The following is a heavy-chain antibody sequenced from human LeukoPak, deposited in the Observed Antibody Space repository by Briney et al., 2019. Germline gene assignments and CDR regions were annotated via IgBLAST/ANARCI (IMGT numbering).Heavy chain of an antibody. J-gene: IGHJ4*02. CDR3: ARVMTTLAGFDS. CDR1: GYTFTTYW. V-gene: IGHV5-51*01. Sequence: GEYLKISCKGSGYTFTTYWIGWVRQMPGKGLEWMGIIYPGDSDTRYSPSFQGQVTISADKSINTAYLQWSSLKASDTAMYYCARVMTTLAGFDSWGQGTLVTVSS. D-gene: IGHD1-1*01. CDR2: IYPGDSDT.